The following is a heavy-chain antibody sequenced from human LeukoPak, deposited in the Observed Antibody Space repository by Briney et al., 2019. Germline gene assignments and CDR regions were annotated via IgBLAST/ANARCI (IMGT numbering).Heavy chain of an antibody. CDR3: AREDCSSTSCYHYYMDV. CDR2: MNPNSGNT. V-gene: IGHV1-8*03. CDR1: GYTFTSYD. J-gene: IGHJ6*03. D-gene: IGHD2-2*01. Sequence: HRASVTVSCKASGYTFTSYDINWVRQATGQGLEWMGWMNPNSGNTGYAQKFQGRVTITRNTSISTAYMELSSLRSEDTAVYYCAREDCSSTSCYHYYMDVWGKGTTVTVSS.